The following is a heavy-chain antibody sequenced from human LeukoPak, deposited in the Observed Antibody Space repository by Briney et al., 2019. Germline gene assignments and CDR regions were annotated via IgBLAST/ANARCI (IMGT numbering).Heavy chain of an antibody. CDR3: ATPLGNHHFYYGMDV. J-gene: IGHJ6*04. D-gene: IGHD1-26*01. CDR1: GGTLSIYV. Sequence: GASVKVCCKASGGTLSIYVISWVRQAPGQGLEWMGGIIPIFGSVDYAQKFQGRVTIKADESTSTVYMELNSLRSEDTAVYYCATPLGNHHFYYGMDVWGKGTTVTVSS. V-gene: IGHV1-69*13. CDR2: IIPIFGSV.